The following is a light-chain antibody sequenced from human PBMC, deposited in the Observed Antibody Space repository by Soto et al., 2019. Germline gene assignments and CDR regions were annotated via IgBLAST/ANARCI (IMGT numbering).Light chain of an antibody. Sequence: QSVLTQPPSASGSPGQSVTISCTGTSSDVGGYNYVSWYQQHPGKVPKLMVYEVNKRPSGVPARFSGSKSGNTASLTVFGVQDEEEDDYYCTSYGGGNKVFGTGTKVTVL. J-gene: IGLJ1*01. CDR2: EVN. V-gene: IGLV2-8*01. CDR1: SSDVGGYNY. CDR3: TSYGGGNKV.